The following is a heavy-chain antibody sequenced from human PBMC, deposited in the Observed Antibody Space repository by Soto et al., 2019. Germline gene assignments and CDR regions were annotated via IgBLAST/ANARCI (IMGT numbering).Heavy chain of an antibody. CDR3: AREKYSSSSASKAYYYYYYYMDV. D-gene: IGHD6-6*01. CDR1: GFTFSSYS. J-gene: IGHJ6*03. Sequence: GGSLRLSCAASGFTFSSYSMNWVRQAPGKGLEWVSSISSSSSYIYYEDSVKGRFTISRDNAKNSLYLQMNSLRAEDSAVYYCAREKYSSSSASKAYYYYYYYMDVWGKGTTVTVSS. V-gene: IGHV3-21*01. CDR2: ISSSSSYI.